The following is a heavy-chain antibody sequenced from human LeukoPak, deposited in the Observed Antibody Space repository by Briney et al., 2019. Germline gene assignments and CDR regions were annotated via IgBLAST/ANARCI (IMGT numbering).Heavy chain of an antibody. CDR1: GYPISSSSDY. Sequence: SETPSLTCTVSGYPISSSSDYWGWIRQPPGKGLEWIGSIYYSGNTYYNSSLKSRVTISLDTSKNQFSLRLTSVTAADTAVYYCARQGSSPYFDYWGQGTLVTVSS. J-gene: IGHJ4*02. CDR3: ARQGSSPYFDY. V-gene: IGHV4-39*01. CDR2: IYYSGNT. D-gene: IGHD6-6*01.